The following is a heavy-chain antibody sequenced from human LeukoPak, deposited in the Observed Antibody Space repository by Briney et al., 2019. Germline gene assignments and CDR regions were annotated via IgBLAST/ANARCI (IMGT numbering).Heavy chain of an antibody. V-gene: IGHV3-66*01. CDR2: IYSGGST. CDR3: ARDPPSPYYDILTGYGGIGGSYYGMDV. D-gene: IGHD3-9*01. Sequence: PSGGSLRLSCTTSGFTVSDNYMSWVRQAPGKGLEWVSVIYSGGSTYYADSVKGRFTISRDNSKNTLYLQMNSLRAEDTAVYYCARDPPSPYYDILTGYGGIGGSYYGMDVWGQGTTVTVSS. J-gene: IGHJ6*02. CDR1: GFTVSDNY.